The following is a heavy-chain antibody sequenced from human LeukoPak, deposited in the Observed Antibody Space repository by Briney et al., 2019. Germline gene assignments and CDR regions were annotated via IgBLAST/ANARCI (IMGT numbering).Heavy chain of an antibody. J-gene: IGHJ6*03. V-gene: IGHV3-30*02. Sequence: GGSLRLSCAASGFTFSSYGMHWVRQAPGKGLDWVAFIHHDGSNKYYADSVKGRFTISRDNSKNTLYLQMNSLRAEDTAVYYCAKVRVATIYYYYYMDVWGKGTGSPSP. CDR2: IHHDGSNK. D-gene: IGHD5-12*01. CDR1: GFTFSSYG. CDR3: AKVRVATIYYYYYMDV.